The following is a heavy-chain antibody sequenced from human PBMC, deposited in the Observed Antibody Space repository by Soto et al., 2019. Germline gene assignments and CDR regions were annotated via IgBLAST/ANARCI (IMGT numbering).Heavy chain of an antibody. D-gene: IGHD6-19*01. V-gene: IGHV4-59*01. Sequence: SETLSLTCTVSYDYINSNYWNWIRQPPNKGLEWIGYIHNSGSTDQNPSLKSRVAISIDTSKNQFSLTLTSVTAADTAVYYCARGWAVTGSFYFDYWGQGALVTVSS. CDR1: YDYINSNY. CDR2: IHNSGST. CDR3: ARGWAVTGSFYFDY. J-gene: IGHJ4*02.